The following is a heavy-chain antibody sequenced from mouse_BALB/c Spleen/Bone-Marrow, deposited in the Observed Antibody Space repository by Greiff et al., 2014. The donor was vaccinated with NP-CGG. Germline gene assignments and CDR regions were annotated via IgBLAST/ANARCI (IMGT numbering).Heavy chain of an antibody. CDR1: GFTFSTYT. CDR2: ISSSGSYT. D-gene: IGHD2-4*01. J-gene: IGHJ1*01. V-gene: IGHV5-9-3*01. CDR3: SRLRMITTYFDV. Sequence: EVKVVESGGGLAKPGGSLQLSCAASGFTFSTYTMSWVRQTPEKRLEWVATISSSGSYTYYPDSVKGRFTISRDNAKNTLYLQMSSLRSEDTAMFYCSRLRMITTYFDVWGVGTTVTVSS.